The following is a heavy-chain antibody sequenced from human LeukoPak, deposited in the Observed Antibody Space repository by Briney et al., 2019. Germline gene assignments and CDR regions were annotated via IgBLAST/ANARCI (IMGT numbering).Heavy chain of an antibody. J-gene: IGHJ3*01. Sequence: SETLSLTCTVSGGSLTGYYWSWLRQPPGKGLEWIGYVFYNGRTLYNPSLRSRVTISVDTSKTQFSLKLASVTAADTAVYYCARHIAISYDAFDLWGRGTMVSVSS. D-gene: IGHD6-13*01. CDR1: GGSLTGYY. CDR3: ARHIAISYDAFDL. V-gene: IGHV4-59*08. CDR2: VFYNGRT.